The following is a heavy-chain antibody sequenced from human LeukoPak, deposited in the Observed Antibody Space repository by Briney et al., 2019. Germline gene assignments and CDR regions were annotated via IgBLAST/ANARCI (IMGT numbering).Heavy chain of an antibody. CDR2: ISGSGDRT. J-gene: IGHJ4*02. Sequence: GGSLRLSCGASGFTFKTYAMSWVRQAPGKGLEWVSSISGSGDRTYYADSVKGRFTISRDNSRNTLHLQMNSLRADDTAEYYCAKSTYIDYPCCLDYWGQGTLVTVSS. CDR3: AKSTYIDYPCCLDY. D-gene: IGHD3-9*01. CDR1: GFTFKTYA. V-gene: IGHV3-23*01.